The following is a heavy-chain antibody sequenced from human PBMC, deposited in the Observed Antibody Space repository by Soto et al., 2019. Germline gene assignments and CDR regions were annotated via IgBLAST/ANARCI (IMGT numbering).Heavy chain of an antibody. D-gene: IGHD2-15*01. V-gene: IGHV1-69*13. CDR1: GGTFSSYA. CDR3: ARKRGYGGKIETIELDAFDI. CDR2: IIPIFGTA. J-gene: IGHJ3*02. Sequence: SVKVSCKASGGTFSSYAISWVRQAPGQGLEWMGGIIPIFGTANYAQKFQGRVTITADESTSTAYMELSSLRSEDTAVYYCARKRGYGGKIETIELDAFDIWGQGTMVTVSS.